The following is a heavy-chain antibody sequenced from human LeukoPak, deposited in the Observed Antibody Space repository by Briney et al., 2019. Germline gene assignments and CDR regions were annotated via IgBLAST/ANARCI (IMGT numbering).Heavy chain of an antibody. CDR2: ISSSGSTI. V-gene: IGHV3-48*03. D-gene: IGHD6-13*01. Sequence: GGSLRLSCAASGFTFSSYEMNWVRQAPGKGLEWVSYISSSGSTIYYADSVKGRFTISRDNAKNSLYLQMNSLRAEDTAVYYCASQPPPSRWSAAGTSYWGQGTLVTVCS. CDR3: ASQPPPSRWSAAGTSY. CDR1: GFTFSSYE. J-gene: IGHJ4*02.